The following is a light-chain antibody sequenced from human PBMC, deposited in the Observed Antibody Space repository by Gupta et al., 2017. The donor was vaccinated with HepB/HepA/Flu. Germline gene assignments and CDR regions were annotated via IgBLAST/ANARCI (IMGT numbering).Light chain of an antibody. CDR1: QSVNSY. CDR2: DAS. Sequence: EIVLTQSPATLSLSPGERATLSCRASQSVNSYLARYQQKPGQAPRLLIYDASNRATGIPARFSGSGSGTDFTLTISSLEPEDFAVYYCQQRSYWPLTFGGGTKVEIK. V-gene: IGKV3-11*01. J-gene: IGKJ4*01. CDR3: QQRSYWPLT.